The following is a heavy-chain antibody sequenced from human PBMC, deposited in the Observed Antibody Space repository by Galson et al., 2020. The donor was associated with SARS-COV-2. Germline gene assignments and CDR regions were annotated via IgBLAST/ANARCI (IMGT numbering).Heavy chain of an antibody. CDR3: ARLHYGEYAPEAFDI. Sequence: SETLSLTCAVSGTSISSGSYSWNWIRQPPGKDLEWIGYISHSGRTYYNPSLKSRVTISGDRSKNQFSLRLSSVTAADTAVYYCARLHYGEYAPEAFDIWGPGTRVTVAS. CDR2: ISHSGRT. V-gene: IGHV4-30-2*01. J-gene: IGHJ3*02. CDR1: GTSISSGSYS. D-gene: IGHD4-17*01.